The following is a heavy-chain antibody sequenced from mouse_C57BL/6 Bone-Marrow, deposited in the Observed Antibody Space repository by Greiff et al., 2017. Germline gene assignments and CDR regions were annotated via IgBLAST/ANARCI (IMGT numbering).Heavy chain of an antibody. CDR3: ASIYYGNYLYAMDY. J-gene: IGHJ4*01. CDR2: INPNYGTT. V-gene: IGHV1-39*01. Sequence: QLQESGPELVKPGASVKISCKASGYSFTDYNMNWVKQSNGKSLEWIGVINPNYGTTSYNQKFKGKATLTVDQSSSPAYMQLNSLTSEDSAVYYCASIYYGNYLYAMDYWGQGTSVTVSS. D-gene: IGHD2-1*01. CDR1: GYSFTDYN.